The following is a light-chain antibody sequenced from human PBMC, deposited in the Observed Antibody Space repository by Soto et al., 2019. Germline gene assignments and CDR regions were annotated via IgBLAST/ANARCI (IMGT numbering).Light chain of an antibody. CDR1: QGISSY. J-gene: IGKJ4*01. V-gene: IGKV1-9*01. CDR3: QQLDSYPLT. CDR2: AAS. Sequence: DIQLTQSPSFLSASVGDRVTVTCRASQGISSYLAWYQQQPGKAPKLLIYAASTLQGGVPSRFSGSGSGTDFTLTISSLQPEDFATYYCQQLDSYPLTFGGGTKVEIK.